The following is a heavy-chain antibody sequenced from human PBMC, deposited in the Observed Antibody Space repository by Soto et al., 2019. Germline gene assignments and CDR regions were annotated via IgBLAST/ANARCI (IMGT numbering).Heavy chain of an antibody. J-gene: IGHJ4*02. D-gene: IGHD3-3*01. CDR3: ARPIMIFGVAAGY. Sequence: QVQLVQSGAEVKKPGASVKVSCKASGYTFTSYAMHWVRQAPGQRLEWMGWINAGNGNTKYSQEFQGRVTITRETSASRAYMELSSLRSEDTAVYYCARPIMIFGVAAGYWGQGTLVTVFS. V-gene: IGHV1-3*01. CDR1: GYTFTSYA. CDR2: INAGNGNT.